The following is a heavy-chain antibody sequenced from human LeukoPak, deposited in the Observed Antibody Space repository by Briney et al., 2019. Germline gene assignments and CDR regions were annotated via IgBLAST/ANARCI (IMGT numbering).Heavy chain of an antibody. D-gene: IGHD2-2*01. J-gene: IGHJ5*01. V-gene: IGHV1-18*01. Sequence: ASVKVSCKASGYTFTSYGISWVRQAPGQGLEWMGWISAYYGNTNYAQKLQGRVTLTTDTSTTTAYMELRSLRSDDTAVYYCARDPSNTSGRMTWFDSWGQGTLVTVSS. CDR3: ARDPSNTSGRMTWFDS. CDR1: GYTFTSYG. CDR2: ISAYYGNT.